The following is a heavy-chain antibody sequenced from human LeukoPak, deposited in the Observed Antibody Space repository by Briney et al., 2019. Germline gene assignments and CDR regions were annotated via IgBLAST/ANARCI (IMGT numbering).Heavy chain of an antibody. Sequence: GGSLRLSCAASGFTVSRNDMSWVRQAPGKGLEWVSVLYSGGSTNYADSVKGRFTISRDNSKNTLYLQMNSLRAEDTAVYYCARVRDYYDSRGYYFEYFDHWGQGTLVTVSS. CDR2: LYSGGST. D-gene: IGHD3-22*01. V-gene: IGHV3-53*01. J-gene: IGHJ1*01. CDR3: ARVRDYYDSRGYYFEYFDH. CDR1: GFTVSRND.